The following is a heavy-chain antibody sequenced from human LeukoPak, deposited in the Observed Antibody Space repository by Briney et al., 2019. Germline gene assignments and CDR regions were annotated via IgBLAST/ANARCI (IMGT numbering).Heavy chain of an antibody. D-gene: IGHD3-10*01. Sequence: ASVKVSCKASGYTFTTYDINWVRQATGQGLEWMGWMNPNSGNTGYAQKFQGRVTVTRNTSMSTAYMELNSLRSEDTAVHYCARANYYGSGKKDLDYWGQGTLVTVSS. CDR1: GYTFTTYD. CDR2: MNPNSGNT. J-gene: IGHJ4*02. CDR3: ARANYYGSGKKDLDY. V-gene: IGHV1-8*01.